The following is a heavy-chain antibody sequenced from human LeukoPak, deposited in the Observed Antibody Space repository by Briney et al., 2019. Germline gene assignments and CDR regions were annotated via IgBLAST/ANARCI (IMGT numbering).Heavy chain of an antibody. D-gene: IGHD2-2*01. CDR2: IWYDGSNK. Sequence: GGSLRLSCAASGFTFSSYGMHWVRQAPGKGLEWVAVIWYDGSNKYYADSVEGRFTISRDNSKNTLYLQMNSLRAEDTAVYYCARQFLGYCSSTSCHSGDYGMDVWGKGTTVTVSS. CDR3: ARQFLGYCSSTSCHSGDYGMDV. J-gene: IGHJ6*04. CDR1: GFTFSSYG. V-gene: IGHV3-33*01.